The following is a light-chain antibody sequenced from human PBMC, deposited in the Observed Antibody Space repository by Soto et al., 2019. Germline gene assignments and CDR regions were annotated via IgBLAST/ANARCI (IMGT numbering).Light chain of an antibody. J-gene: IGKJ1*01. CDR1: QSVSSTY. Sequence: EIVLTQSPGTLSLSPGERATLSCRASQSVSSTYLAWYQQKPGQAPRLLIYDTSSRATGIPDRFSGGGSGTDFTLTISRLEREDFAVYYCQQYGTSRSFGQGTKVEI. V-gene: IGKV3-20*01. CDR2: DTS. CDR3: QQYGTSRS.